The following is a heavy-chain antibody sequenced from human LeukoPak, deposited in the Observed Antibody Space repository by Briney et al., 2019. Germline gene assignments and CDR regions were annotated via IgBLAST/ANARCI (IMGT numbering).Heavy chain of an antibody. J-gene: IGHJ4*02. CDR3: ARDRVLFRDSSGYYGY. V-gene: IGHV1-46*01. CDR2: INPSGGST. Sequence: ASVKVSCKASGYTFTSYYMHWVRQAPGQGLEWMGIINPSGGSTSYAQKFQGRVTMTRDTSTSTVYMELSSLRSEDTAVYYCARDRVLFRDSSGYYGYWGQGTLVTVSS. D-gene: IGHD3-22*01. CDR1: GYTFTSYY.